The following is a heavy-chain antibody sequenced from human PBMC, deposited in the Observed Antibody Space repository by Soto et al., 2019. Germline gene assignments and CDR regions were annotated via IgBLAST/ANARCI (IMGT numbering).Heavy chain of an antibody. CDR2: ISSSSSYI. Sequence: EVQLVESGGGLVKPGGSLRLSCAASGFTFSSYSMNWVRQAPGKGLEWVSSISSSSSYIYYADSVKGRFTISRDNATNSMYLQMNSLRDEDTGVYYCARSRSYGGTAVIGYYYGMDVWGQGTTVTVSS. V-gene: IGHV3-21*01. CDR3: ARSRSYGGTAVIGYYYGMDV. J-gene: IGHJ6*02. D-gene: IGHD3-16*01. CDR1: GFTFSSYS.